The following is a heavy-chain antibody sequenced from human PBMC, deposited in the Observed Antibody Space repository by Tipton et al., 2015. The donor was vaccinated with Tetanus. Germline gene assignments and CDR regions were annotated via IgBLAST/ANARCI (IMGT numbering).Heavy chain of an antibody. CDR2: INYSGST. CDR3: ARGHYGSVWVSDRPSSAGYFFDY. V-gene: IGHV4-59*01. Sequence: TLSLTCAVSSGSISTYYWSWIRQPPGKGLEWIGYINYSGSTNYNPSLRSRVTISVDTSKKHFSLKLSSVTSADTAVYYCARGHYGSVWVSDRPSSAGYFFDYWGQGTLVTVSS. D-gene: IGHD3-16*02. CDR1: SGSISTYY. J-gene: IGHJ4*02.